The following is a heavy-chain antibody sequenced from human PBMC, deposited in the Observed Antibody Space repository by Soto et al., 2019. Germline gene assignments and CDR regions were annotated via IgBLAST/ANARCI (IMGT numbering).Heavy chain of an antibody. CDR1: GGSISSYY. J-gene: IGHJ5*02. V-gene: IGHV4-38-2*02. CDR2: IYHSGST. D-gene: IGHD1-7*01. CDR3: ARGPKTIPPNWFDP. Sequence: SETLSLTCTVSGGSISSYYWSWIRQPPGKGLEWIGSIYHSGSTYYNPSLKSRVTISVDTSKNQFSLKLSSVTAADTAVYYCARGPKTIPPNWFDPWGQGTLVTVSS.